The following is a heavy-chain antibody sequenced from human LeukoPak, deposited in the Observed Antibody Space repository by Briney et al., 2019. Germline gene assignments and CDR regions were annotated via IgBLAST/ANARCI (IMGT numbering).Heavy chain of an antibody. CDR2: IYTSGST. D-gene: IGHD3-3*01. CDR1: GGSISSGSYY. J-gene: IGHJ4*02. CDR3: ARDANTIFGPAFDY. Sequence: PSGTLSLTCTVSGGSISSGSYYWSWIRQPAGKGLEWIGRIYTSGSTNYNPSLKSRVTISVDTSKNQFSLKLSSVTAADTAVYYCARDANTIFGPAFDYWGQGTLVTVSS. V-gene: IGHV4-61*02.